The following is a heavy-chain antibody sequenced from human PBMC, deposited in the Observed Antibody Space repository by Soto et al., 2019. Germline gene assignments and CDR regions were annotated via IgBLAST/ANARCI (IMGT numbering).Heavy chain of an antibody. D-gene: IGHD3-10*01. CDR3: ARENLWFGEFPGDWFDP. Sequence: EVQLVESGGGLVQPGGSLRLSCAASGFTFSSYWMHWVRQAPGKGLVWVSRINSDGSSTSYADSVKGRFTISRDNAKNTLYLQMNSLRADDTAVYYCARENLWFGEFPGDWFDPWGQGTLVTVSS. V-gene: IGHV3-74*01. CDR2: INSDGSST. J-gene: IGHJ5*02. CDR1: GFTFSSYW.